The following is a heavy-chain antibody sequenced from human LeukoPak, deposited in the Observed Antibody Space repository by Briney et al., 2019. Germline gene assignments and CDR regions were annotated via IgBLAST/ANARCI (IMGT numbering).Heavy chain of an antibody. CDR1: GFTFSSYW. D-gene: IGHD6-19*01. CDR2: INSDGSST. J-gene: IGHJ4*02. Sequence: GGSLRLSCAASGFTFSSYWMHWVRQAPGKGLVWVSRINSDGSSTSYADSVKGRFTISRDNAKNTLYLQMNSLRAEDTAVYYCAREGYSSGWYAYWGQGTLVTVSS. V-gene: IGHV3-74*01. CDR3: AREGYSSGWYAY.